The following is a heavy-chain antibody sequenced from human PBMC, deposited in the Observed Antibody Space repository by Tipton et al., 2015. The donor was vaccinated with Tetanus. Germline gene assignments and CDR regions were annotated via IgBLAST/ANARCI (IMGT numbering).Heavy chain of an antibody. J-gene: IGHJ4*02. CDR3: ARGGHFSPFTY. CDR1: GFTFSSFG. CDR2: ISGNGDDP. V-gene: IGHV3-23*01. Sequence: SLRLSCAASGFTFSSFGMTWVRQAPGKGLEWVSTISGNGDDPFYADSVKGRFTISRDNSKNTVSLQMNSLSAEDTAMYYCARGGHFSPFTYWGQGVLVTVSS. D-gene: IGHD3-10*01.